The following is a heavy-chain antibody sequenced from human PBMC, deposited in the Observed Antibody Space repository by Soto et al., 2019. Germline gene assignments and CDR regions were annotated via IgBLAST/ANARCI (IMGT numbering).Heavy chain of an antibody. D-gene: IGHD3-16*01. Sequence: GASVKVSCKASGGTFSSYAISWVRQAPGQGLEWMGGIIPIFGTANYAQKFQGRVTITADESTSTAYMELSSLRSEDTAVYYCARDSSRTFDYYYYYGMDVWGQGTTVTVSS. V-gene: IGHV1-69*13. CDR1: GGTFSSYA. CDR2: IIPIFGTA. J-gene: IGHJ6*02. CDR3: ARDSSRTFDYYYYYGMDV.